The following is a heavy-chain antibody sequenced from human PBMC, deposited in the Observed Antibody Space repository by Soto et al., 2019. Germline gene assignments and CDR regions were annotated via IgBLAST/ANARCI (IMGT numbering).Heavy chain of an antibody. J-gene: IGHJ4*02. V-gene: IGHV4-34*01. Sequence: SETLSLTCAVYGGSFSGYYWSWIRQPPGKGLEWIGEINHRGRTNYNPSLKGRVTISADMSKNQFSLKLTSVTAADTAVYYCARYTLNSGWSDYWGLGTPVTVSS. CDR2: INHRGRT. D-gene: IGHD6-19*01. CDR1: GGSFSGYY. CDR3: ARYTLNSGWSDY.